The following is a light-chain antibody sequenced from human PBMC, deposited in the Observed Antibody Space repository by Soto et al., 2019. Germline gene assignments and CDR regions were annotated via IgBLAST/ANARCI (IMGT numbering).Light chain of an antibody. CDR1: SGDIGGYNY. CDR3: AAWDDSLDGIWV. V-gene: IGLV2-11*01. Sequence: QSALTQPRSVSGSPGQSVTISCTGASGDIGGYNYVSWYQHHPGKAPKLIIFDVNKRPSGVPDRFSGSKSGNTASLTISGLQPEDEADYFCAAWDDSLDGIWVFGGGTKVTVL. J-gene: IGLJ3*02. CDR2: DVN.